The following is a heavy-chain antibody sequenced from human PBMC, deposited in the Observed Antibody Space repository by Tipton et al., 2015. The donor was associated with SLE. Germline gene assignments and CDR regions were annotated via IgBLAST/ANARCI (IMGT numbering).Heavy chain of an antibody. Sequence: TLSLTCTVSGGSISSSSSSYYWGWIRQPPGKGLEWIGSIYYTGSTYYNPSLQSRVTISVDTSKNQFSLKLSSVTAADTAVYYCARHYVRKYDYWSGVYTLGSFDYWAQGTLVTVSS. J-gene: IGHJ4*02. CDR2: IYYTGST. V-gene: IGHV4-39*01. D-gene: IGHD3-3*01. CDR1: GGSISSSSSSYY. CDR3: ARHYVRKYDYWSGVYTLGSFDY.